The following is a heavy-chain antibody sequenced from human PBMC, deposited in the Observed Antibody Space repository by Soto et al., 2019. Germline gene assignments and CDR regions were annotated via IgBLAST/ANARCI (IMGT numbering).Heavy chain of an antibody. D-gene: IGHD6-19*01. CDR2: ISGSGGST. CDR3: AIGGWLDY. Sequence: GGALRLSRAAPGFTFSSYALSWVRQAPGKGLEWVSAISGSGGSTYYADSVKGRFTISRDNSKYTLYLQMNSLRAEDTAVYYCAIGGWLDYWGQGTLVTVSS. V-gene: IGHV3-23*01. CDR1: GFTFSSYA. J-gene: IGHJ4*02.